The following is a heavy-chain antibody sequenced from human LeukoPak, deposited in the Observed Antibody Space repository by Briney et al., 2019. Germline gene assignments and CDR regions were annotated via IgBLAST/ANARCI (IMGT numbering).Heavy chain of an antibody. CDR2: FYSDALDGIT. J-gene: IGHJ4*02. D-gene: IGHD1-26*01. CDR1: GVTVSSST. CDR3: AREIGGGHHYFEH. V-gene: IGHV3-53*01. Sequence: GGSLRLSCAGPGVTVSSSTMSWVRQAPGKGLEWGSNFYSDALDGITNYADSVKGRFTISRDNSQNTLYIQMNSLRVEDTATYYCAREIGGGHHYFEHWGQGTVVTVSS.